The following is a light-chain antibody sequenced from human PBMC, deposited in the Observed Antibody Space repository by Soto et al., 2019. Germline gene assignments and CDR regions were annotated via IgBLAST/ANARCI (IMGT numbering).Light chain of an antibody. CDR2: TAS. V-gene: IGKV1-5*03. J-gene: IGKJ1*01. CDR3: QQYNGFWT. Sequence: DIPMTQSPSTLSASVGDRVTITCRASQSISSWLAWYQQKPGKAPKLLIYTASSLESGVPSRFSGSGSGTAFTLTISSLQPDDFATYYCQQYNGFWTFGQGTKVEIK. CDR1: QSISSW.